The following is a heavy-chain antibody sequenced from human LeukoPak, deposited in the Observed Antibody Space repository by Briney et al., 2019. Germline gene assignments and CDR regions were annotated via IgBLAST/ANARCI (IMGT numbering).Heavy chain of an antibody. CDR1: GGSFSGYY. V-gene: IGHV4-59*01. CDR2: IYYSGST. D-gene: IGHD1-26*01. J-gene: IGHJ4*02. Sequence: PSETLSLTCAVYGGSFSGYYWSWIRQPPGKGLEWIGYIYYSGSTNYNPSLKSRVTISVDTSKNQFSLKLSSVTAADTAVYYCAREGGSHYYFDYWGQGTLVTVSS. CDR3: AREGGSHYYFDY.